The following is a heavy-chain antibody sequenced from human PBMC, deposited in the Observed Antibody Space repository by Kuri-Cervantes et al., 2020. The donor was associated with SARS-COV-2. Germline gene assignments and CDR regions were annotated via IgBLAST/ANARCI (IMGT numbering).Heavy chain of an antibody. CDR1: GFTFSGSW. J-gene: IGHJ4*02. CDR3: AKHEVRTYDY. D-gene: IGHD3/OR15-3a*01. Sequence: GESLKISCAASGFTFSGSWMSWVRQAPGKGLEWVSGIHKSGGTKYYADSVKGRFTISRDNSRNTLYLQMDYLRADDTAVYYCAKHEVRTYDYWGQGTLVTVSS. V-gene: IGHV3-23*01. CDR2: IHKSGGTK.